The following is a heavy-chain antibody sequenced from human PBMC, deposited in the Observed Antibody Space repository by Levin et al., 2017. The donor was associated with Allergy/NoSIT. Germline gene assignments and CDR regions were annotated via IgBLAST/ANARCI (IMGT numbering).Heavy chain of an antibody. CDR1: GYTFTHYD. CDR2: MNPKSGNT. CDR3: ARTPAGACDSYCSGMDV. D-gene: IGHD1-26*01. Sequence: GESLKISCKASGYTFTHYDMNWVRQATGQGLEWMGWMNPKSGNTGYARKFQGRVTMTRDTSISTAYMNLSSLRSDDTAVYYCARTPAGACDSYCSGMDVWGQGTTVTVSS. V-gene: IGHV1-8*01. J-gene: IGHJ6*02.